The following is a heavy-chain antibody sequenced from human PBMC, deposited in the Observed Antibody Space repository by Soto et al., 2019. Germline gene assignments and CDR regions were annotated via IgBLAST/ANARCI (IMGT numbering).Heavy chain of an antibody. J-gene: IGHJ4*02. D-gene: IGHD4-17*01. V-gene: IGHV4-4*02. Sequence: QVQLQESGPGLVKPSGTLSLTCAVSGGSVSGDSWWSWVRQSPGKGLEWIGEIFRSGTTFYNPSLKSRITISIDKSKYQFSLKLTSVTAADTAVYYCASGGDYTWHSWGQGTLVTVSS. CDR3: ASGGDYTWHS. CDR2: IFRSGTT. CDR1: GGSVSGDSW.